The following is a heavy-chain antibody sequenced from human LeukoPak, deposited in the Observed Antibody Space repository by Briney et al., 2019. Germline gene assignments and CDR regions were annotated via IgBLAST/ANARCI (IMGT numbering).Heavy chain of an antibody. Sequence: GGSLRLSCAASGFTFSSYWMSWVRQAPGKGLEWLANIKEDGSEKYYVDSVKGRFTISRDNPKNTLYLQMNSLRAEDTAVYYCAKGAYSYPSRFDYWGQGILVTVSS. D-gene: IGHD5-18*01. J-gene: IGHJ4*02. CDR3: AKGAYSYPSRFDY. CDR1: GFTFSSYW. CDR2: IKEDGSEK. V-gene: IGHV3-7*03.